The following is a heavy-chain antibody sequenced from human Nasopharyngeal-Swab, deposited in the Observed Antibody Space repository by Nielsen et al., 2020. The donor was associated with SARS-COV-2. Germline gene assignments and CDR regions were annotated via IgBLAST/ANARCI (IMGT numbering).Heavy chain of an antibody. D-gene: IGHD3-10*01. Sequence: GGSLRLSCAASGFTFSSYSMNWVRQAPGKGLEWVSYISSSSSTIYYADSVKGRFTISRDNAKNSLYLQMNSLRDEDTAVYYCARVKARLLRGYFDYWGQGTLVTVSS. J-gene: IGHJ4*02. CDR2: ISSSSSTI. CDR1: GFTFSSYS. CDR3: ARVKARLLRGYFDY. V-gene: IGHV3-48*02.